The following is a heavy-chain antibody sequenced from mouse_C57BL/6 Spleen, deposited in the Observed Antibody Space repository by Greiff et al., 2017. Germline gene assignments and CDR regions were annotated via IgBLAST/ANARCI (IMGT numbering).Heavy chain of an antibody. CDR1: GYTFTDYE. D-gene: IGHD1-1*01. J-gene: IGHJ3*01. CDR2: IDPETGGT. Sequence: VQLQQSGAELVRPGASVTLSCKASGYTFTDYEMHWVKQTPVHGLEWIGAIDPETGGTAYNQKFKGKAILTADKSSSTAYMELRSLTSEDSAVYYCTRWDYGSAGAYWGQGTLVTVAA. V-gene: IGHV1-15*01. CDR3: TRWDYGSAGAY.